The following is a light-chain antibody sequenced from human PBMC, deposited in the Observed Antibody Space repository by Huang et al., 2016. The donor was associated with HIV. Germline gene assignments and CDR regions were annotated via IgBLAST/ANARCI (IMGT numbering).Light chain of an antibody. CDR2: AAS. Sequence: DIQITQSPSSLSASVGDRVIITCRTSQNINRYLNWYQQKPGKAPKLLIYAASNLQRGVPSTFTGSGSGTDCTLTINSLQPEDSATYYCQQSAKTPRTFGLGTKLEI. CDR3: QQSAKTPRT. V-gene: IGKV1-39*01. CDR1: QNINRY. J-gene: IGKJ2*01.